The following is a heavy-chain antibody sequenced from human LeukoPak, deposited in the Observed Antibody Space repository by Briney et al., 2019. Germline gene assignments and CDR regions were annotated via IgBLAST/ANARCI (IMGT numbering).Heavy chain of an antibody. J-gene: IGHJ4*02. CDR1: GFTFSSYA. CDR2: ISGSGGST. V-gene: IGHV3-23*01. D-gene: IGHD3-22*01. Sequence: GRSLRLSCAASGFTFSSYAMHWVRQAPGKGLEWVAAISGSGGSTYYADSVKGRFTISRDNSKNTLYLQMNSLRAEDTAVYYCAKGSHYYYDSSGDWGQGTLVTVSS. CDR3: AKGSHYYYDSSGD.